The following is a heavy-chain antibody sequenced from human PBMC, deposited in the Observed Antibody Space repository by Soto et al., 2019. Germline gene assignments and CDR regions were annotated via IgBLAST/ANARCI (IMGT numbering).Heavy chain of an antibody. CDR2: ISYDGSNK. CDR3: AKDAELLPDYYYYMDV. D-gene: IGHD2-15*01. CDR1: GFTFSSYG. J-gene: IGHJ6*03. V-gene: IGHV3-30*18. Sequence: QVQLVESGGGVVQPGRSLRLSCAASGFTFSSYGMHWVRQAPGKGLEWVAVISYDGSNKYYADSVKGRFTISRDNSKNTLYLQMNSLRAEDTAVYYCAKDAELLPDYYYYMDVWGKGTTVTVSS.